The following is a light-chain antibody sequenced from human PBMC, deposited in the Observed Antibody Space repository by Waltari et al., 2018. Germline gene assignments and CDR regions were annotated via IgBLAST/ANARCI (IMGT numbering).Light chain of an antibody. J-gene: IGKJ4*01. CDR1: QRIVYSPVKGKY. CDR2: WSS. Sequence: IAMTQSPDSLAASLGERATIDCKSSQRIVYSPVKGKYLNWLQQKPGKTPKLLIYWSSIRESGGPDRFNGSGSGTHFTLTINNLQAEGVAVYYCQHCLGPPLTFDGGTKVEI. CDR3: QHCLGPPLT. V-gene: IGKV4-1*01.